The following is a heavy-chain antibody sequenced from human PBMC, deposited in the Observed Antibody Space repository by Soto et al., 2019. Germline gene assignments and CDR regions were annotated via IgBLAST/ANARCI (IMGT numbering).Heavy chain of an antibody. CDR2: IYYSGST. CDR1: GGSTSSSSYY. Sequence: SETLSLTCTVSGGSTSSSSYYWGWIRQPPGKGLEWIGSIYYSGSTYYNPSLKSRVTISVDTSKNQFSLKLSSVTAADTAVYYCARHRAYSSGWATAGYYGMDVWGQGTTVTVSS. CDR3: ARHRAYSSGWATAGYYGMDV. D-gene: IGHD6-19*01. J-gene: IGHJ6*02. V-gene: IGHV4-39*01.